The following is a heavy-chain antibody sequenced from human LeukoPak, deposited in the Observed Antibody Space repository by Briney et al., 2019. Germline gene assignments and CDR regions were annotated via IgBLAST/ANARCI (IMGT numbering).Heavy chain of an antibody. CDR3: ASSYFYDGNRYFDY. D-gene: IGHD3-22*01. CDR2: IYYTGST. CDR1: GGSTTSYY. J-gene: IGHJ4*02. V-gene: IGHV4-59*08. Sequence: SETLSLTCNVSGGSTTSYYWNWIRQPPGKGLEWIGYIYYTGSTNSNPSLKSRLTISLDTSKNQFSLKLTSVTAADTAIYYCASSYFYDGNRYFDYWGQGALVTVSS.